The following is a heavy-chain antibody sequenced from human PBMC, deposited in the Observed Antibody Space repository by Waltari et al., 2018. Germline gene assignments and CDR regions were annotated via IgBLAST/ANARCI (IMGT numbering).Heavy chain of an antibody. J-gene: IGHJ3*02. CDR2: IKKDGSEK. CDR1: GFTFSSYW. Sequence: EVQLVESGGGLVQPGGSLRLSCAASGFTFSSYWMTWVRQAPGKGLEWVANIKKDGSEKSYVDSVKGRFFISRDNAKSSLSLQMNSLKAEDTAVYYCARPFRSGWYDGSFDIWGQGTMVTVSS. D-gene: IGHD6-19*01. CDR3: ARPFRSGWYDGSFDI. V-gene: IGHV3-7*04.